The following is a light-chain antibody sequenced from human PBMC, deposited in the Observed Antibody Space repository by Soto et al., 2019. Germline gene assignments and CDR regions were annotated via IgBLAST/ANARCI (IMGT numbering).Light chain of an antibody. V-gene: IGKV3D-15*01. J-gene: IGKJ1*01. CDR3: QQDGTSLRGT. CDR1: QSVSNN. CDR2: GAT. Sequence: EIVMTQSPAILSVSPGDRATLSCRAGQSVSNNLAWYQQKPGQTPRLLIYGATNRAAGVPDRFSGSGSGTDFTLTITSLEPEDFAVYYCQQDGTSLRGTFGQGTKVDIK.